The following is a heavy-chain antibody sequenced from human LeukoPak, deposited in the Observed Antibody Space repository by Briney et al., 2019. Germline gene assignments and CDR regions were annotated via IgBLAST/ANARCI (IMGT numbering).Heavy chain of an antibody. D-gene: IGHD3-10*01. CDR1: GFTFSSYW. Sequence: GGSLRPSCAASGFTFSSYWMHWVRQAPGKGLVWVSRINTDGRSTTYADSVKGRFTISRDNAKNTLYLQMNSLRAEDTAVYYCAKHPGDWGQGTMVTVSS. CDR3: AKHPGD. V-gene: IGHV3-74*01. J-gene: IGHJ3*01. CDR2: INTDGRST.